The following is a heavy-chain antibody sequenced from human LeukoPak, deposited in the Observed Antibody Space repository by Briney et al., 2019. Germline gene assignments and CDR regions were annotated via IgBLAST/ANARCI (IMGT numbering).Heavy chain of an antibody. J-gene: IGHJ3*02. Sequence: GESLKISCKGSGYTFDTYWIGWVRQMPGKGLEWMGIIYPGDSDTKYRPSFQGQVTFSVDKSTTTAYLHWSSLKASDTAMYVRRGVLPVAPDAFDIWGQGTMVTVSS. CDR1: GYTFDTYW. V-gene: IGHV5-51*01. CDR3: RGVLPVAPDAFDI. D-gene: IGHD3-10*01. CDR2: IYPGDSDT.